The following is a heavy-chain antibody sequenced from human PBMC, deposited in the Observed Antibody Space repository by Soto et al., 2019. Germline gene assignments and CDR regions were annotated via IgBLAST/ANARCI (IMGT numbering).Heavy chain of an antibody. CDR3: ARPIRPDSMHHPSSSWYWYFDL. V-gene: IGHV4-31*03. CDR1: GGSISSGGYY. CDR2: IYYSGST. Sequence: SETLSLTCTVSGGSISSGGYYWSWIRQHPGKGLEWIGYIYYSGSTYYNPSLKSRVTISVDTSKNQFSLKLSSVTAADTAVYYCARPIRPDSMHHPSSSWYWYFDLWGRGTLVTVSS. D-gene: IGHD6-13*01. J-gene: IGHJ2*01.